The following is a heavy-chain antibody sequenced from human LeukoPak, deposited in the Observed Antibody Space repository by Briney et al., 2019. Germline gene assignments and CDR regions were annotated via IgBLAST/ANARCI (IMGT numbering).Heavy chain of an antibody. Sequence: ASVKVSCKASGYTFTMYYIHWVRQAPGQGLEWMGIINPSGGSTSYAQKFQGRVTMTRDTSTSTVYMELSSLRSEDTAVYYCARYGFGELLYIDYWGQGTLVTVSS. CDR2: INPSGGST. J-gene: IGHJ4*02. CDR1: GYTFTMYY. CDR3: ARYGFGELLYIDY. D-gene: IGHD3-10*01. V-gene: IGHV1-46*01.